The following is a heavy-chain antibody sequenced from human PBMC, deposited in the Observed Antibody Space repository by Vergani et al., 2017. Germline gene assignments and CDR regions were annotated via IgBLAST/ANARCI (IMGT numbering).Heavy chain of an antibody. D-gene: IGHD1-1*01. Sequence: EVQLVESGGGLVQPGGSLRLSCAASGFTFSSYWMHWVRQAPGKGLEWVSGISGSGGSTYYADSVKGRFTISRDNSKSTLYLQMNSLRTEDTAVYYCATKSCGTPGCQIGYFREWGQGTLVTVSS. J-gene: IGHJ1*01. CDR2: ISGSGGST. V-gene: IGHV3-74*01. CDR1: GFTFSSYW. CDR3: ATKSCGTPGCQIGYFRE.